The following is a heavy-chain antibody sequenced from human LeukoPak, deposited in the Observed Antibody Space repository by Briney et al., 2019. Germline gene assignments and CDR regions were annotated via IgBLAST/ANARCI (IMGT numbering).Heavy chain of an antibody. CDR2: IRSDGSDK. V-gene: IGHV3-33*01. CDR1: EFTFGTYG. Sequence: GGSLRLSCAASEFTFGTYGMHWVRQAPGKGLEWVAAIRSDGSDKNYADSVKGRFTISRDNSKNTLYLQMNSLRAEDTAVYYCARDHLDISGRNYFDYWGQGTLVTVSS. CDR3: ARDHLDISGRNYFDY. D-gene: IGHD1-20*01. J-gene: IGHJ4*02.